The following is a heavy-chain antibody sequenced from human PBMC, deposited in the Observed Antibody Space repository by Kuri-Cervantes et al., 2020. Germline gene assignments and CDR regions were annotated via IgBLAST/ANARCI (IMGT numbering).Heavy chain of an antibody. CDR1: GFSFSSFW. V-gene: IGHV3-74*01. CDR2: ISSDGRIT. D-gene: IGHD5-18*01. Sequence: GGSLRPSGEASGFSFSSFWMHWVRQGQGKGLEWVSRISSDGRITTYADSVKGRFTIPRDNSNNTLYLQMNSLRAEDTAVYYCAKTLTAMAPGMEYWGQGTLVTVSS. CDR3: AKTLTAMAPGMEY. J-gene: IGHJ4*02.